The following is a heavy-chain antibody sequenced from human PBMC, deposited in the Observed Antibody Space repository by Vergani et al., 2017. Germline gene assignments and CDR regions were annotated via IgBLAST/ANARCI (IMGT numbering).Heavy chain of an antibody. CDR1: GGSISSGSYY. CDR3: ARGRGQVPAATLRPYGWFDP. J-gene: IGHJ5*02. D-gene: IGHD2-2*01. Sequence: QVQLQESGPGLVKPSQTLSLTCTVSGGSISSGSYYWSWIRQPAGKGLEWIGRIYTSGSTNYNPSPKSRVTISVDTSKNQFSLKLSSVTAADTAVYYCARGRGQVPAATLRPYGWFDPWGQGTLVTVSS. V-gene: IGHV4-61*02. CDR2: IYTSGST.